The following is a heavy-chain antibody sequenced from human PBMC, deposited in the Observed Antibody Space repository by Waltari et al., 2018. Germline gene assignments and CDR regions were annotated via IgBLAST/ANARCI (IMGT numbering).Heavy chain of an antibody. CDR2: VNHSGST. CDR3: ARTSPRAIFGVVTLRGWFDP. J-gene: IGHJ5*02. Sequence: QVQLQQWGAGLLTPSETLSLTCAVYGGSFSGHYWSWICPPQGKGTDWIGEVNHSGSTNYNQSLKSRVTISVDTSKNQFSLKLSSVTAADTAVYYCARTSPRAIFGVVTLRGWFDPWGQGTLVTVSS. CDR1: GGSFSGHY. V-gene: IGHV4-34*01. D-gene: IGHD3-3*01.